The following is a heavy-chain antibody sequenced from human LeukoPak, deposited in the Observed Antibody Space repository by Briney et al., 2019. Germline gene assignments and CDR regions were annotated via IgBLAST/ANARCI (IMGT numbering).Heavy chain of an antibody. V-gene: IGHV3-23*01. Sequence: GGSLRLSCAASGFTFSSYAMSWVRQAPGKGLEWVSGISGSAGNTYYADSVKGRFTISRDNSKNTLSLQMNSLRAEDTAVYYCAKDTLNLYYYGSGVTPSDYWGQGTLVTVSS. J-gene: IGHJ4*02. CDR3: AKDTLNLYYYGSGVTPSDY. D-gene: IGHD3-10*01. CDR2: ISGSAGNT. CDR1: GFTFSSYA.